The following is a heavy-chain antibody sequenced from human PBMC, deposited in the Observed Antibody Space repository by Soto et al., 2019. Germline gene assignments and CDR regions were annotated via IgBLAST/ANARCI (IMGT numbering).Heavy chain of an antibody. Sequence: GESLKISCKGSGYSFTSYWIGWVRQMPGKGLEWMGIIYPGDSDTRYSPSFQGQVTISADKSISTAYLQWSSLKASDTAMYYCARYAVAVAGTGYYYYGMDVWGQGTTVTVSS. CDR3: ARYAVAVAGTGYYYYGMDV. V-gene: IGHV5-51*01. D-gene: IGHD6-19*01. CDR2: IYPGDSDT. J-gene: IGHJ6*02. CDR1: GYSFTSYW.